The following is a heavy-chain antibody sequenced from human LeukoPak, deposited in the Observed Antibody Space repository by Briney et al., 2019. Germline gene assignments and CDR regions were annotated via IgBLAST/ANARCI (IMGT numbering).Heavy chain of an antibody. CDR2: ISSSSSTI. V-gene: IGHV3-48*04. Sequence: GGSLRLSCAASGFTFSSYGMTWVRQAPGKGLEWVSYISSSSSTIYYADSVKGRFTISRDNAKNSLYLQMNSLRAEDTALYYCAKDGSPLVTMIVDYWGQGTLVTVSS. CDR1: GFTFSSYG. D-gene: IGHD3-22*01. J-gene: IGHJ4*02. CDR3: AKDGSPLVTMIVDY.